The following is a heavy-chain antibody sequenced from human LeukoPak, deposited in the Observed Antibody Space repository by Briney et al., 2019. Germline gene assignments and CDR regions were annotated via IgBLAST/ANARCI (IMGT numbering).Heavy chain of an antibody. CDR3: ARQSPPGTNYYYGMDV. Sequence: GESVQISCKVPGARFTSYRIGWVRQLPGKGLEWMGIIFPGDSDTRYSPSFQGQVTISADKSISTAYLQWSSLKASDTAIYYCARQSPPGTNYYYGMDVWGQGTTVTVSS. CDR1: GARFTSYR. V-gene: IGHV5-51*01. CDR2: IFPGDSDT. J-gene: IGHJ6*02. D-gene: IGHD6-13*01.